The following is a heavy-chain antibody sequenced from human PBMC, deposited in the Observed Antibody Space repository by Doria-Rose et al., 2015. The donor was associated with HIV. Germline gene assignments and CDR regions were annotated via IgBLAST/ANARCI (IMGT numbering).Heavy chain of an antibody. V-gene: IGHV1-3*01. CDR2: LNVGNGDT. J-gene: IGHJ4*02. CDR3: ARIHSLSSSSLGH. D-gene: IGHD6-13*01. Sequence: RQAPGQRLEWMGWLNVGNGDTRYSRKFQDRATITSDTSANTGYMALSSLRSEDTAVYYCARIHSLSSSSLGHWGQGTLVTVSS.